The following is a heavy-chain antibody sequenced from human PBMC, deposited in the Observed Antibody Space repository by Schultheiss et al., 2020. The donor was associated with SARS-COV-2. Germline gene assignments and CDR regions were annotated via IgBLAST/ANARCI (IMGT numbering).Heavy chain of an antibody. Sequence: SETLSLTCAVYGGSFSGYYWGWIRQPPGKGLEWIGTIYYSGSTYYNPSLKSRVTISVDTSKNQFSLKLSSVTAADTAVYYCARVKYSSSYCSHWGQGTLVTVAS. CDR2: IYYSGST. CDR1: GGSFSGYY. J-gene: IGHJ4*02. V-gene: IGHV4-34*01. D-gene: IGHD6-6*01. CDR3: ARVKYSSSYCSH.